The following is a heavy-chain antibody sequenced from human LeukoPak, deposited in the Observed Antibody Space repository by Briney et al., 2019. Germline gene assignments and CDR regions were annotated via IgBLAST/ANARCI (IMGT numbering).Heavy chain of an antibody. V-gene: IGHV3-21*01. Sequence: PGGSLRLSCAASGFTFSSYSINWVRQAPGKGLEWVSSISSSSSYIYYADSVKGRFTISRDNAKNSLYLQMNSLRAEDTAVYYCARARSILWFGDAFDIWGQGTMVTVSS. CDR1: GFTFSSYS. CDR2: ISSSSSYI. J-gene: IGHJ3*02. D-gene: IGHD3-10*01. CDR3: ARARSILWFGDAFDI.